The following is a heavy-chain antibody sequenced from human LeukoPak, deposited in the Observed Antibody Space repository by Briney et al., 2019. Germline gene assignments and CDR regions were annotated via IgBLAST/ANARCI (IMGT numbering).Heavy chain of an antibody. CDR1: GFTFSYAW. CDR2: IKNKADDGTT. CDR3: FRHLVVPGAGADY. J-gene: IGHJ4*02. D-gene: IGHD2-15*01. Sequence: KSGGSPRLSCAASGFTFSYAWMSWVRQAPGKGLEWVGRIKNKADDGTTDYAAPVKGRFTISRDDSKNTLYLQMDSLKTEDTAVYYCFRHLVVPGAGADYWGQGTLVTVSS. V-gene: IGHV3-15*01.